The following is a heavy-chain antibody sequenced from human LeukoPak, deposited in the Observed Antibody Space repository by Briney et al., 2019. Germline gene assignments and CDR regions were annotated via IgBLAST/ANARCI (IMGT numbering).Heavy chain of an antibody. CDR2: INPNSGGT. D-gene: IGHD2-2*02. Sequence: GASVKVSCKASGNTFTGYYMHWVRQAPGQGLEWMGWINPNSGGTNYAQKFQGRVTMTRDTSISTAYMELSRLRSDDTAVYYCARDLGIGPRPYCSSTSCYTGLDYWGQGTLVTVSS. CDR3: ARDLGIGPRPYCSSTSCYTGLDY. CDR1: GNTFTGYY. V-gene: IGHV1-2*02. J-gene: IGHJ4*02.